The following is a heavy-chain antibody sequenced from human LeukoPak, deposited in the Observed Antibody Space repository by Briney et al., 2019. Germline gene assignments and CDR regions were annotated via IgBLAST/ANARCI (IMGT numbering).Heavy chain of an antibody. CDR1: GGTFSSYA. CDR2: IIPIFGTA. Sequence: SVKVSCKASGGTFSSYAISWVRQAPGQGLEWMGGIIPIFGTANYAQKFQGRVTITADKSTSTAYMELSSLRSEDTAVYYCAGGYCSSTSCNKVGKLDYWGQGTLVTVSS. J-gene: IGHJ4*02. D-gene: IGHD2-2*01. CDR3: AGGYCSSTSCNKVGKLDY. V-gene: IGHV1-69*06.